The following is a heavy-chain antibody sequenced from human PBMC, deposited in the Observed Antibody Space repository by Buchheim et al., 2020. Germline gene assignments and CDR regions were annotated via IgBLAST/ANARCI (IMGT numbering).Heavy chain of an antibody. CDR2: IKLDGGGT. J-gene: IGHJ4*01. V-gene: IGHV1-46*01. CDR1: GYTFTTYY. CDR3: ARESPHTMYCDY. Sequence: QVQLVQSGAEVKNPGASVKVSCEASGYTFTTYYIHWVRQAPGQGLEWMGIIKLDGGGTTYAQKFQGRVTVTSDTSTSTVYMELRSLRTEDTAVYYGARESPHTMYCDYWGQGTL. D-gene: IGHD5-24*01.